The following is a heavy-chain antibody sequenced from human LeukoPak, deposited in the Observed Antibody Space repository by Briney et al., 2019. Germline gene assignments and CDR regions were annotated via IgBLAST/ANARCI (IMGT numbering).Heavy chain of an antibody. CDR1: GGSISSSSYY. J-gene: IGHJ3*02. CDR3: ARQGLRYFDWLYRYKHADAFDI. CDR2: IYYSGST. Sequence: SETLSLTCTVSGGSISSSSYYWGWIRQPPGKGLEWIGSIYYSGSTYYNPSLKSRVTISVDTSKNQFSLKLSSVTAADTAVYYCARQGLRYFDWLYRYKHADAFDIWGQGTMVTVSS. D-gene: IGHD3-9*01. V-gene: IGHV4-39*01.